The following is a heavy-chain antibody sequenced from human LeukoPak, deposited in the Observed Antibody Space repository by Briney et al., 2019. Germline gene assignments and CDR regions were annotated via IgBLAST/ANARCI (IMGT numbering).Heavy chain of an antibody. V-gene: IGHV1-24*01. D-gene: IGHD3-10*01. Sequence: VASVKVSCKVSGYTLTELSMHWVRQAPGKGLEWMGGFDPEDGETIYAQKFQGRVTMTEDTSTDAAYMELSSLRSEDTAVYYCATGVRGGFDYWGQGTLVTVSS. J-gene: IGHJ4*02. CDR2: FDPEDGET. CDR3: ATGVRGGFDY. CDR1: GYTLTELS.